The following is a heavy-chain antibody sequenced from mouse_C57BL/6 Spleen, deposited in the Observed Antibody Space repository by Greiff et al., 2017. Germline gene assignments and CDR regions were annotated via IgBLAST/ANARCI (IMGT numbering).Heavy chain of an antibody. D-gene: IGHD2-3*01. Sequence: VQLQQSGAELVRPGTSVKVSCKASGYAFTNYLLEWVKQRPGQGLEWIGVINPGSGGTNSNEKFKGKATLTADKSSSTAYMQLSSLTSEDSAVYFCARSGDGYYFDDWGQGTTLKVSS. CDR2: INPGSGGT. CDR3: ARSGDGYYFDD. J-gene: IGHJ2*01. V-gene: IGHV1-54*01. CDR1: GYAFTNYL.